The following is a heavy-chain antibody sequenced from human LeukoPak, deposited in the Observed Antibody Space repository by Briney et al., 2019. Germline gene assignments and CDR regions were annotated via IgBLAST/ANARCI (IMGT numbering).Heavy chain of an antibody. CDR1: GYNFVTYW. V-gene: IGHV5-51*01. CDR3: ARHSYATDY. Sequence: GESLQIPCKASGYNFVTYWIGWVRQMPGKGLEWMGIIYPGDSDTRYSPSFQGLVTISADKSINTAYLRWSSLKASDTAIYYCARHSYATDYWGQGTLVTVSS. CDR2: IYPGDSDT. J-gene: IGHJ4*02. D-gene: IGHD3-16*01.